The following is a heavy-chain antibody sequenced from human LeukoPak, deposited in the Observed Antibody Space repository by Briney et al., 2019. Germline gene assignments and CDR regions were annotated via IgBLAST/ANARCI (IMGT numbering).Heavy chain of an antibody. CDR3: ARWDDPTGTFDN. J-gene: IGHJ4*02. CDR1: GGSISTYY. CDR2: IYYTGST. D-gene: IGHD1-1*01. Sequence: SETLPLTCPVSGGSISTYYWSWIRQPPGKGLEWIGYIYYTGSTNYNPSLKSRVTISIDMSNNQFSLKLSSVTAADTAVYFCARWDDPTGTFDNWGQGTLVTVSS. V-gene: IGHV4-59*01.